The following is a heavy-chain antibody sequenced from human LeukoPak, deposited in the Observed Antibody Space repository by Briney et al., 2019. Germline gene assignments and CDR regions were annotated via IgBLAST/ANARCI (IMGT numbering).Heavy chain of an antibody. D-gene: IGHD6-13*01. CDR3: VRGVGVSRFNYLDS. J-gene: IGHJ4*02. Sequence: GALRLSCAASGFPFISFGMHWVRQAPGKGLEWVAVKYYADSVKGRFTISRDNSKNTLYLQMNSLRDDDTAVYYCVRGVGVSRFNYLDSWGQGTLVIVSS. CDR1: GFPFISFG. CDR2: K. V-gene: IGHV3-33*01.